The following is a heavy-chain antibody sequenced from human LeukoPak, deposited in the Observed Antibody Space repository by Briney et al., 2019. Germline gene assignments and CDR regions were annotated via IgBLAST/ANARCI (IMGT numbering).Heavy chain of an antibody. CDR1: GFTFSSSA. Sequence: GGSLRLSCEASGFTFSSSAMSWVRQAPGKGLEWVSSISSSSSYIYYADSVKGRFTISRDNAKNSLYLQMNSLRAEDTAVYYCARVLGVIAVRDAFDIWGQGTMVTVSS. V-gene: IGHV3-21*01. J-gene: IGHJ3*02. CDR3: ARVLGVIAVRDAFDI. D-gene: IGHD6-19*01. CDR2: ISSSSSYI.